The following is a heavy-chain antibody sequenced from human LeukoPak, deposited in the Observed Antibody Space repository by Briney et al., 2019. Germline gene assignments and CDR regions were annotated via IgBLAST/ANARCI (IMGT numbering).Heavy chain of an antibody. V-gene: IGHV3-30*18. CDR3: AKAGGSADYYYYGMDV. J-gene: IGHJ6*02. D-gene: IGHD3-10*01. Sequence: GGSLRLSCAASGFTFSSYSMNWVRQAPGKGLEWVAVISYDGSNKYYADSVKGRFTISRDNSKNTLYLQMNSLRAEDTAVYYCAKAGGSADYYYYGMDVWGQGTTVTVSS. CDR1: GFTFSSYS. CDR2: ISYDGSNK.